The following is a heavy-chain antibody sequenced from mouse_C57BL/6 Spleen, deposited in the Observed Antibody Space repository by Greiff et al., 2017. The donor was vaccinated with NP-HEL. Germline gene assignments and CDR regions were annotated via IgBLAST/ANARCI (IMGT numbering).Heavy chain of an antibody. V-gene: IGHV1-50*01. D-gene: IGHD1-1*01. CDR3: ASRGLLLRSFAY. J-gene: IGHJ3*01. CDR2: IDPSDSYT. CDR1: GYTFTSYW. Sequence: VQLQQPGAELVKPGASVKLSCKASGYTFTSYWMQWVKQRPGQGLEWIGEIDPSDSYTNYNQKFKGKATLTVDTSSSTAYMQLSSLTSEDSAVYYCASRGLLLRSFAYWGKGTLVTVSA.